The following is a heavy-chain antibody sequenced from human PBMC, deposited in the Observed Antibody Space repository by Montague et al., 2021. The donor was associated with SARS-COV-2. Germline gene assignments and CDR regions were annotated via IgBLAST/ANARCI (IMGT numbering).Heavy chain of an antibody. CDR2: INQSGTT. J-gene: IGHJ4*02. CDR3: TRGRKSRVSVVRGVLTSPYFEF. V-gene: IGHV4-34*01. CDR1: DGSLINYY. Sequence: SETLSLTCGVYDGSLINYYWSWIRQTPERGLEWIGEINQSGTTXXXPSXXXRVTISVDASKNQFSLRVTSVTGADRAVYYCTRGRKSRVSVVRGVLTSPYFEFWGQGTPVVVSS. D-gene: IGHD3-10*01.